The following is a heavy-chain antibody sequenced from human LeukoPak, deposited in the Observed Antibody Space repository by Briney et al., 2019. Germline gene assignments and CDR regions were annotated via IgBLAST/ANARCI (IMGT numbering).Heavy chain of an antibody. V-gene: IGHV3-7*01. CDR1: GFTFSTYW. D-gene: IGHD6-19*01. CDR2: IKQDGSEK. CDR3: ARDQAVAGTPEDTFDI. J-gene: IGHJ3*02. Sequence: GGSLRLSCAASGFTFSTYWMSWVRQAPGKGLEWVANIKQDGSEKYYVDSVKGRFTISRDNAKNSLYLQMNSLRAEDTAVYYCARDQAVAGTPEDTFDIWGQGTMVTVSS.